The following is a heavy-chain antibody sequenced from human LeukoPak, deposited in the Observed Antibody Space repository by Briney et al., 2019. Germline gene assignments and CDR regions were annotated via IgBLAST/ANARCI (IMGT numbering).Heavy chain of an antibody. CDR1: GYTFTSYG. J-gene: IGHJ6*03. V-gene: IGHV1-18*01. D-gene: IGHD6-13*01. CDR3: ARGGGVIAAAIGCYYYYMDV. CDR2: ISAYNGNT. Sequence: GASVKVSCKASGYTFTSYGISWVRQAPGQGLEWMGWISAYNGNTNYAQKLQGRVTMTTDTSTSTAYMELRSLRSDDTAVYYCARGGGVIAAAIGCYYYYMDVWGKGTTVTVSS.